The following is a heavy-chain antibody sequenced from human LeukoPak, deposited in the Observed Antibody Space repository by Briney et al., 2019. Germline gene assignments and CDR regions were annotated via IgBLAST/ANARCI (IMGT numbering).Heavy chain of an antibody. Sequence: SETLSLTCTVSGGSISSYYWSWIRQPPGKGLEWIGYIYYSGSTNYNPSLKSRVTISVDTSKNQFSLKLSSATAADTAVYYCARTTDMVTTGFYYYGMDVWGQGTTVTVSS. CDR3: ARTTDMVTTGFYYYGMDV. V-gene: IGHV4-59*01. CDR2: IYYSGST. J-gene: IGHJ6*02. CDR1: GGSISSYY. D-gene: IGHD4-17*01.